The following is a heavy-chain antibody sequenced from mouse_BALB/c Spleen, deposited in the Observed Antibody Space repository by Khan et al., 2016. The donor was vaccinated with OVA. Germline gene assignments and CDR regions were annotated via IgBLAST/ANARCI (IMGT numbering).Heavy chain of an antibody. CDR3: ARYYGNYGWYFDV. J-gene: IGHJ1*01. Sequence: QVQLKESGPGLVAPSQSLSITCTVSGFSLTNYGVHWVRQPPGKGLEWLGVIWTGGSTNYNSALMSRLSICKDNSKSQVFLKMNSLQIEDTAMYYCARYYGNYGWYFDVWGAGTTVTVSS. CDR1: GFSLTNYG. CDR2: IWTGGST. V-gene: IGHV2-9*02. D-gene: IGHD2-1*01.